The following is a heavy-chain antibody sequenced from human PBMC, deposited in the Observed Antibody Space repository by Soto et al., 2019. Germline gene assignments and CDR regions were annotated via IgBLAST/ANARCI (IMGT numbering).Heavy chain of an antibody. CDR2: IYYSGST. J-gene: IGHJ6*02. Sequence: QLQLQESGPGLVKPSETLSLTCTVSGGSISSSSYYWGWIRQPPGKGLEWIGSIYYSGSTYYNPSLNSRVTISVDTSKNQFSLKLSSVTAADTAVYYCARCLAAPVSYGMDVWGQGTTVTVSS. CDR1: GGSISSSSYY. CDR3: ARCLAAPVSYGMDV. D-gene: IGHD6-13*01. V-gene: IGHV4-39*01.